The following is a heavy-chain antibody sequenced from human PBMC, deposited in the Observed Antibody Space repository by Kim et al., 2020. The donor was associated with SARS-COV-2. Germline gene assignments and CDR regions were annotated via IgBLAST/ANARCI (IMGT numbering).Heavy chain of an antibody. CDR2: ISSSSSTI. Sequence: GGSLRLSCAASGFTFSSYSMHWVRQAPGKGLEWVSYISSSSSTIYYADSVKGRFTISRDKAKNSLYLQMNSLRDEDTAVYYCARDRPGLVPAAHLFHYWGQGTLVTVSS. CDR3: ARDRPGLVPAAHLFHY. D-gene: IGHD2-2*01. CDR1: GFTFSSYS. J-gene: IGHJ4*02. V-gene: IGHV3-48*02.